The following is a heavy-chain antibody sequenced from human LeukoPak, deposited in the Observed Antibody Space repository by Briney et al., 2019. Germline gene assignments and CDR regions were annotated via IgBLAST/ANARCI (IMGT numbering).Heavy chain of an antibody. D-gene: IGHD2-21*02. V-gene: IGHV4-39*07. CDR2: IYYSGST. Sequence: SETLSLTCTVSGYSISSSSYYWGWIRQPPGKGLEWIGSIYYSGSTYYNPSLKSRVTISVDTSKNQFSLKLSSVTAADTAVYYCARVSFCGGDCYSDYFDYWGQGTLVTVSS. J-gene: IGHJ4*02. CDR1: GYSISSSSYY. CDR3: ARVSFCGGDCYSDYFDY.